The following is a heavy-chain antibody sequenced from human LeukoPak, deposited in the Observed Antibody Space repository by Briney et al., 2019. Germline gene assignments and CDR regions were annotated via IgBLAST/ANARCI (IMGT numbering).Heavy chain of an antibody. CDR2: IRVSGGST. Sequence: GGSLRLSCAASGFTFSNYAMNWVRQAPGKGLEWLSAIRVSGGSTYYADSVKGRFTISRDNSKNTLYLQMNSLRAEDTAIYYCAKPVGSSGWYGDFDCWGQGTLVTVSS. CDR3: AKPVGSSGWYGDFDC. V-gene: IGHV3-23*01. CDR1: GFTFSNYA. D-gene: IGHD6-19*01. J-gene: IGHJ4*02.